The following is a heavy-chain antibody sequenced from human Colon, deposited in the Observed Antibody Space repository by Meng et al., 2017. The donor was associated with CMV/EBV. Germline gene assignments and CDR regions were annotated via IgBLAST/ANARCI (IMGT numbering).Heavy chain of an antibody. CDR3: ARDGLTMVRGSDVYYYYYGMDV. V-gene: IGHV3-21*04. CDR1: GFTFSSYS. J-gene: IGHJ6*02. CDR2: ISSSSSYI. Sequence: GGSLRLSCAASGFTFSSYSMNWVRQAPGKGLEWVSSISSSSSYIYYADSVKGRFTISRDNAKNSLYLQLNGLRAEDTAVYYCARDGLTMVRGSDVYYYYYGMDVWGQGTTVTVSS. D-gene: IGHD3-10*01.